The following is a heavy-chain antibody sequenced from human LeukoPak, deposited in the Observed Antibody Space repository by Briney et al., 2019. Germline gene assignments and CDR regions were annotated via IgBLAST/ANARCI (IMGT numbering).Heavy chain of an antibody. CDR1: GFTFSSYT. V-gene: IGHV3-21*01. D-gene: IGHD3-9*01. CDR3: ATAYYDILTGYPYFDY. Sequence: GGSLRLSCAASGFTFSSYTMNWVRQAPGKGLEWVSSISSSSSYIYYADSVKGRFTISRDNAKNSLYLQMNSLRAEDTAVYYCATAYYDILTGYPYFDYWGQGTLVTVSS. CDR2: ISSSSSYI. J-gene: IGHJ4*02.